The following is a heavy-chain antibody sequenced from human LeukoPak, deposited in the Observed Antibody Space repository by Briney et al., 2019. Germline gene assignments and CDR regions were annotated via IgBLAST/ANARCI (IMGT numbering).Heavy chain of an antibody. Sequence: SETLSLTCAVSGGSISSGGYSWSWIRQPPGKGLEWIGYIYHSGSTYYNPSLKSRVTISVDRSKNQFSLKLSFVTAADTAVYYCARSHSSGWYNWFDPWGQGTLVTVSS. CDR3: ARSHSSGWYNWFDP. J-gene: IGHJ5*02. D-gene: IGHD6-19*01. CDR2: IYHSGST. CDR1: GGSISSGGYS. V-gene: IGHV4-30-2*01.